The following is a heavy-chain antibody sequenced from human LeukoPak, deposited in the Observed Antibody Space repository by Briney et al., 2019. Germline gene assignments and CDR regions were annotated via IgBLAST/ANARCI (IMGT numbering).Heavy chain of an antibody. Sequence: GGSLRLSCAASGFTVSSNYMSWVRQAAVKGLEWVSVIYSGGNTYYADSVRGRFTVSRDNSKNTLYLQMNSLRAEDTAVYYCARGAPTTQRDSDYWGQGTLVTVSS. CDR2: IYSGGNT. V-gene: IGHV3-53*01. J-gene: IGHJ4*02. D-gene: IGHD1-26*01. CDR1: GFTVSSNY. CDR3: ARGAPTTQRDSDY.